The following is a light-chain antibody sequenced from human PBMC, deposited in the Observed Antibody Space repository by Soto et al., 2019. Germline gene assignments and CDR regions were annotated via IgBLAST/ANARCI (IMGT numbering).Light chain of an antibody. CDR3: HQRKSWPRT. Sequence: IVLTQSPVTLSLSPGERATLSCMASQNISSYLIWYQHKPGQAPRFLIYDTSNRATGIPARFSGSGSGTDFTLTISSLEPEDFAVYYCHQRKSWPRTFGQGTKVDIK. CDR2: DTS. V-gene: IGKV3-11*01. J-gene: IGKJ1*01. CDR1: QNISSY.